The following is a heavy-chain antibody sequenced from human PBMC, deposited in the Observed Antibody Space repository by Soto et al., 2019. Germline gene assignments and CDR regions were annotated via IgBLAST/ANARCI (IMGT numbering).Heavy chain of an antibody. V-gene: IGHV3-66*01. CDR1: GFTVSSYY. J-gene: IGHJ4*02. CDR3: ARDTAAGFGSMDDY. Sequence: VQLVESGGGLVQPGGSLRLSCAASGFTVSSYYTSWVRQAPGKGLEWVSVIYSDGRTIYADSVKGRFTISRDNSKNTVYLEMNSLSAEDTAVYYCARDTAAGFGSMDDYWGQGTLVTVSS. D-gene: IGHD3-10*01. CDR2: IYSDGRT.